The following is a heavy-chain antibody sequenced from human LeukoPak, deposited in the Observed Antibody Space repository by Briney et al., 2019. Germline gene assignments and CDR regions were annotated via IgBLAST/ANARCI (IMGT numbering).Heavy chain of an antibody. D-gene: IGHD3-22*01. V-gene: IGHV3-7*01. Sequence: GGSLRLSCVGSGFIFSAYWMAWVRQAPGKGPEWVANINEDGGEERYVDSVRGRFTISRDSTKNSLSLQMNSLRDEDTAVYYCAKDPNYYDSSGYYDYWGQGTLVTVSS. CDR3: AKDPNYYDSSGYYDY. J-gene: IGHJ4*02. CDR1: GFIFSAYW. CDR2: INEDGGEE.